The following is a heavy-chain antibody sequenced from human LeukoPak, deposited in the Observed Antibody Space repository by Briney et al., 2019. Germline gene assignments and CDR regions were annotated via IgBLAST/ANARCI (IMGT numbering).Heavy chain of an antibody. Sequence: PSETLSLTCAVYGGSFSGYYWSWIRQPPGKGLEWIGEINHSGSTNYNPSLKSRVTISVDTSKNQFSLKLSSVTAADTAVYYCARGPYSSFPRRVRGHYMDVWGKGTTVTVPS. CDR3: ARGPYSSFPRRVRGHYMDV. J-gene: IGHJ6*03. D-gene: IGHD6-6*01. CDR1: GGSFSGYY. CDR2: INHSGST. V-gene: IGHV4-34*01.